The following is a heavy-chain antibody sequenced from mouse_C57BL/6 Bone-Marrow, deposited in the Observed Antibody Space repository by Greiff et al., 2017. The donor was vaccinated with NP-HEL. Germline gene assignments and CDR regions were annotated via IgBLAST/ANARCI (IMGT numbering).Heavy chain of an antibody. Sequence: VQLQQSGAELVMPGASVKLSCKASGYTFTSYWMHWVKQRPGQGLEWIGEIDPSDSYTNYNQKFKGKSTLTVDKSSSTAYMQLSSLTSEDSAVYYCARDPFLTTVVATDYWGQGTTLTVSS. CDR3: ARDPFLTTVVATDY. D-gene: IGHD1-1*01. J-gene: IGHJ2*01. V-gene: IGHV1-69*01. CDR2: IDPSDSYT. CDR1: GYTFTSYW.